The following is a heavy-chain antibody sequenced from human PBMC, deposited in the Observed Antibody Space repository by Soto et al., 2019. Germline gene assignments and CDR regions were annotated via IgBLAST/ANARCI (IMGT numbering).Heavy chain of an antibody. CDR3: ARGPGYCSSTSCHLTYYYYGMDV. Sequence: TSETLSLTCTVSGVSFSSGSYYWSWIRQPPGKGLEWIGYIYYSGSTNYNPSLKSRVTISVDTSKNHFSLKLSSVTAADTAVYYCARGPGYCSSTSCHLTYYYYGMDVWGQGTTVTVSS. J-gene: IGHJ6*02. D-gene: IGHD2-2*03. CDR2: IYYSGST. V-gene: IGHV4-61*01. CDR1: GVSFSSGSYY.